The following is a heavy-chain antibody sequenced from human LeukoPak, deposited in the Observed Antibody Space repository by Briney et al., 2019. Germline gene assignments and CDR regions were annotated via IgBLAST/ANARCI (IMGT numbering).Heavy chain of an antibody. V-gene: IGHV3-23*01. CDR1: GFTFSSYA. J-gene: IGHJ6*03. Sequence: PGGSLRLSCAASGFTFSSYAMSWVRQAPGKGLEWVSAISGSGGSTYYADSVKGRFTISRDNSKNTLYLQMNSLRAEDTAVYYCAKDKGQGGRVLEWLLDYYYYYMDVWGKGTTVTVSS. CDR3: AKDKGQGGRVLEWLLDYYYYYMDV. CDR2: ISGSGGST. D-gene: IGHD3-3*01.